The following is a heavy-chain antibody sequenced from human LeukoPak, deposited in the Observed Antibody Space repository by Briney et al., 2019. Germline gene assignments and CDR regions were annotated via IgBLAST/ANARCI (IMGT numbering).Heavy chain of an antibody. J-gene: IGHJ5*02. Sequence: ASVKVSCKASGYTFTGYYMHWVRQAPGQGLEWMGWINPNSGGTNYAQKFQGRVTMTRDTSISTAYMELSRLRSDDTAVYYCARGSHCSSTSCYFDPWGQGTLVTVSS. CDR3: ARGSHCSSTSCYFDP. V-gene: IGHV1-2*02. CDR2: INPNSGGT. D-gene: IGHD2-2*01. CDR1: GYTFTGYY.